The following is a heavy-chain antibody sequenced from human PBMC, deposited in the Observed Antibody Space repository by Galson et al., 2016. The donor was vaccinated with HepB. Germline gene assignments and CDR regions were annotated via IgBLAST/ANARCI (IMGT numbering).Heavy chain of an antibody. V-gene: IGHV4-38-2*02. D-gene: IGHD3-10*01. CDR3: ARTVLPASIGGPFDL. CDR2: VYRSGSS. CDR1: SYSISNGHY. J-gene: IGHJ3*01. Sequence: SETLSLTCTVSSYSISNGHYWGWLRQPPGEGLEWIGSVYRSGSSYYNPSLRSRLTFSVDTDKNHFSLSLASVTAADTAIYYCARTVLPASIGGPFDLWGQGTMVAVSS.